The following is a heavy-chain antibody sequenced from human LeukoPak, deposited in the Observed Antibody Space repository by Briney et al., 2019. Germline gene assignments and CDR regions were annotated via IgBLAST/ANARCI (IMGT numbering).Heavy chain of an antibody. Sequence: SETLSLTCAVYGGSFSGYYWSWIRQPPGKGLEWIGEIIHTGSTNYNPPLKSRVTISVDTAKNQFSLKLSSVTAADTAVYYCARGRVAARRGYYYMDVWGKGTTVTVSS. V-gene: IGHV4-34*01. CDR1: GGSFSGYY. CDR3: ARGRVAARRGYYYMDV. CDR2: IIHTGST. J-gene: IGHJ6*03. D-gene: IGHD6-6*01.